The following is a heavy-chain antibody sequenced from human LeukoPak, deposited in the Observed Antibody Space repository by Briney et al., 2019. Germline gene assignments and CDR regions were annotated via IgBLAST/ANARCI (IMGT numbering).Heavy chain of an antibody. CDR1: GFTFSSYA. V-gene: IGHV3-23*01. D-gene: IGHD3-22*01. Sequence: PGGSLRLSCAASGFTFSSYAMSWVRQAPGKGLEWVSAISGSGGSTCYADSVKGRFTISRDNSKNTLYLQMNSLRAEDTAVYYCAKDLWDYYDSSGRDDAFDIWGQGTMVTVSS. CDR2: ISGSGGST. J-gene: IGHJ3*02. CDR3: AKDLWDYYDSSGRDDAFDI.